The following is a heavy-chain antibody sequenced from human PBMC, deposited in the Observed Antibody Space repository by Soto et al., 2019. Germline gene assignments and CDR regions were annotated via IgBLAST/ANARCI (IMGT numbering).Heavy chain of an antibody. CDR3: ARGAAVRAFDI. CDR1: GGSISSGGYY. D-gene: IGHD6-13*01. V-gene: IGHV4-61*08. CDR2: IYYIGST. J-gene: IGHJ3*02. Sequence: PSETLSLTCTVSGGSISSGGYYWSWIRQHPGKGLEWIGYIYYIGSTYYNPSLKSRVTISVDTSKNQFSLKLSSVTAADTAVYYCARGAAVRAFDIWGQGTMVTVSS.